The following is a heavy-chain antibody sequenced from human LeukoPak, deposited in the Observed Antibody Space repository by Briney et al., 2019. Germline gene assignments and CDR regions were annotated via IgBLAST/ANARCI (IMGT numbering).Heavy chain of an antibody. CDR3: AKAKSVKGLPDY. Sequence: GGSLRLSCAASGFTFDDYAMYWVRQGPGKGLECVSSISWNSGSIGYADSVKGRFTISRDNAKNSLYLQMNSLRAEDTALYYCAKAKSVKGLPDYWGQGTLVTVSS. V-gene: IGHV3-9*01. CDR2: ISWNSGSI. CDR1: GFTFDDYA. J-gene: IGHJ4*02.